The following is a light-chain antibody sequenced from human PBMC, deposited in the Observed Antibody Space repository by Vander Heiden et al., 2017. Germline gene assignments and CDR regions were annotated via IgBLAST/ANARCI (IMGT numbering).Light chain of an antibody. J-gene: IGKJ4*01. Sequence: DIQMTQSPSSLSASVGDRVTITCQASQDISNYLNWYQQNPGTAPKLLIYDASKLETGVPSRFSGSGSGTDFTFTISSLQPEDIATYYCQQYDNLPLTFGGGTKVEIK. CDR3: QQYDNLPLT. V-gene: IGKV1-33*01. CDR1: QDISNY. CDR2: DAS.